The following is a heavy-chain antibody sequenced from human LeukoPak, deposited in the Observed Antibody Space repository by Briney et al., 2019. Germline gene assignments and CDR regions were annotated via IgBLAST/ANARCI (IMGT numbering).Heavy chain of an antibody. J-gene: IGHJ5*02. CDR2: INHSGSS. V-gene: IGHV4-34*01. D-gene: IGHD5-18*01. CDR3: APRGDIEHSYVYGKWFDP. Sequence: SETLSLTCAVYGGSFSAYYWTWIRQPPGKGLEWIGEINHSGSSNYNSSLRSRVTISVDTSYKQFPLRLSSATAADTAVYYCAPRGDIEHSYVYGKWFDPWGQGTRVTVSS. CDR1: GGSFSAYY.